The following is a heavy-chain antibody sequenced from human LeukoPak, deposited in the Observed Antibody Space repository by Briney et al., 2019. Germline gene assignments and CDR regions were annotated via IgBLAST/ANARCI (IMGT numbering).Heavy chain of an antibody. J-gene: IGHJ4*02. CDR3: ARDALAAGYRLEWYSFDY. Sequence: PGGSLRLSCAASGFTFSTYTMNWVRQAPGKGLEWVSSISSSSSYIYYADSVNGPFTISRDNAKNSLYLQMNSLRAEDTAVYYCARDALAAGYRLEWYSFDYWGQGTLVTVSP. CDR1: GFTFSTYT. V-gene: IGHV3-21*01. D-gene: IGHD2-2*01. CDR2: ISSSSSYI.